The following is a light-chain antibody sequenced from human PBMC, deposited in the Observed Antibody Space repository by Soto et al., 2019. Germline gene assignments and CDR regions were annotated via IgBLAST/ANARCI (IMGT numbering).Light chain of an antibody. J-gene: IGLJ1*01. CDR2: GNS. CDR3: QSYDSSLSAPYV. Sequence: VLTQPPSVSGAPGQRVTISCTGSSSNIGAGFDVHWYQQLPGTAPKLLIYGNSNRPSGVPDRFSGSKSGTSASLAITGLQAEDDADYYCQSYDSSLSAPYVFGTGTKVTVL. V-gene: IGLV1-40*01. CDR1: SSNIGAGFD.